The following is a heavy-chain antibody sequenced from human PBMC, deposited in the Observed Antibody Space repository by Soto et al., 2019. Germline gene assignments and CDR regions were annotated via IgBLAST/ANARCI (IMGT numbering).Heavy chain of an antibody. D-gene: IGHD4-17*01. CDR2: IFYSGST. V-gene: IGHV4-39*01. CDR3: ATAMGGDSGGYFHH. Sequence: PSETLSLTCSVSGGSISSSSFHWGWIRQPPGKGLERIGNIFYSGSTYYNPSLKSRVTISVDTSKNQFSLKLSSVTAADTAVYYCATAMGGDSGGYFHHWGQGTLVTVSS. CDR1: GGSISSSSFH. J-gene: IGHJ1*01.